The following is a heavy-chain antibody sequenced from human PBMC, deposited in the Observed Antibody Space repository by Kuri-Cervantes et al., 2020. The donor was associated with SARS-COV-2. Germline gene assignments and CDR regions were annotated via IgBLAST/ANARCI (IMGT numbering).Heavy chain of an antibody. CDR3: TRHPTYFDY. V-gene: IGHV3-33*01. J-gene: IGHJ4*02. CDR2: IWYDGSNK. Sequence: GESLKISCAASGFTFSSYGMHWVRQAPGKGLEWVAVIWYDGSNKYYADSVKGRFTISRDDSKNTAYLQMNSLKTDCTTVYYCTRHPTYFDYWGQGTRVTVSS. CDR1: GFTFSSYG.